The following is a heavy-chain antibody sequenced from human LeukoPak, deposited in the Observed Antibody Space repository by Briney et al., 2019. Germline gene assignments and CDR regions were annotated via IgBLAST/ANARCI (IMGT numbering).Heavy chain of an antibody. Sequence: PGGSLRLSCEASGFTFSSCLMGWVRQAPGKGPEWVSAVSGSGASTYYADSVKGRFTISRDNPKNSVYLQMSSLRAEDTAVYYCLVTTRSRGFDYWGQGTLVTVSS. V-gene: IGHV3-23*01. CDR1: GFTFSSCL. CDR2: VSGSGAST. CDR3: LVTTRSRGFDY. D-gene: IGHD1/OR15-1a*01. J-gene: IGHJ4*02.